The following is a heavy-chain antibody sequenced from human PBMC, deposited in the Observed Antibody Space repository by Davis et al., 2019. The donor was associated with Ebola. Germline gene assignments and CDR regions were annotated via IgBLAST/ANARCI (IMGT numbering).Heavy chain of an antibody. CDR1: GFTFSSYS. CDR2: ISSSSSYI. J-gene: IGHJ3*02. D-gene: IGHD7-27*01. V-gene: IGHV3-21*01. Sequence: GGSLRLSCAASGFTFSSYSMNWVRQAPGKGLEWVSSISSSSSYIYYADSVKGRFTISRDNAKNSVYLQMNTLRAEDTALYYCARETGTDAFDIWGQGTMVTVSS. CDR3: ARETGTDAFDI.